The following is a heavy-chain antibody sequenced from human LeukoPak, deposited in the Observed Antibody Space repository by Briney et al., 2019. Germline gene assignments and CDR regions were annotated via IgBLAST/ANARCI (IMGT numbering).Heavy chain of an antibody. V-gene: IGHV3-30-3*01. Sequence: GGSLRLSCAASGFTFSSYAMHWVRQAPGKGLEWVAVISYDGSNKYYADSVKGRFTISRDNSKNTLYLQMNSLRAEDTAVYYCARVPEPYLIAAGTTETAPSDFDYWGQGTLVTVSS. CDR3: ARVPEPYLIAAGTTETAPSDFDY. J-gene: IGHJ4*02. D-gene: IGHD6-13*01. CDR2: ISYDGSNK. CDR1: GFTFSSYA.